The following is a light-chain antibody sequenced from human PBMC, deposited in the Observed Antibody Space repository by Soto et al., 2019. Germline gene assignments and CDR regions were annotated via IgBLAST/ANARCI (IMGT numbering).Light chain of an antibody. CDR2: LNSDGSH. J-gene: IGLJ3*02. CDR1: SGHSSYA. V-gene: IGLV4-69*01. CDR3: QTWGTGLLV. Sequence: QLVLTQSPSASASLGASVKLTCTLSSGHSSYAIAWHQQQPEKGPRYLMKLNSDGSHSKGDGIPDRFSGSSSGAERYLTIARLQSEDEAGYYCQTWGTGLLVFGGGTKLPVL.